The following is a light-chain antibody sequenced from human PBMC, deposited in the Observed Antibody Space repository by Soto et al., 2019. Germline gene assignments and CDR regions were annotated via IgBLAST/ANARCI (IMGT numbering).Light chain of an antibody. CDR1: QGIRND. CDR2: AAS. V-gene: IGKV1-6*01. Sequence: AIQMTQSPSSLSASVGDRVTIACRASQGIRNDLGWYQQKPGKAPKLLIYAASSLQSGVPSRFSGSGSGTDFTLTISCLQSEDFAVYYCQQYSNWPPITFGQGTRLEIK. J-gene: IGKJ5*01. CDR3: QQYSNWPPIT.